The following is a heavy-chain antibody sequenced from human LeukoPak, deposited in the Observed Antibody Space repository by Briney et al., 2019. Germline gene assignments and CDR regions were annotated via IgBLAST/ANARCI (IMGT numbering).Heavy chain of an antibody. CDR3: AGEGSMTARPFVSIDY. J-gene: IGHJ4*02. Sequence: SETLSLTCTVSGGSISSYYWSWIRQPAGKGLEWIGRIHASGSTDYNPSLESRVTMSVDTSKSQFSLRLSSVTAADTAVYYCAGEGSMTARPFVSIDYWGQGTLVTVSS. D-gene: IGHD6-6*01. CDR2: IHASGST. V-gene: IGHV4-4*07. CDR1: GGSISSYY.